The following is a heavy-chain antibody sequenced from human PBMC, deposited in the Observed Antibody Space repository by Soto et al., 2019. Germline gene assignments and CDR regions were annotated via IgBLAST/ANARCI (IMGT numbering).Heavy chain of an antibody. V-gene: IGHV4-39*02. CDR3: ARGKMGVVRGVRPKSYGMDV. CDR2: IFYTGST. CDR1: GGSVGSNRYY. J-gene: IGHJ6*02. D-gene: IGHD3-10*01. Sequence: SETLSLTCTVSGGSVGSNRYYWAWIRQPPGKELEWIGSIFYTGSTYYSPSLKGRIIISVDPSKDQFSLKLCSVTAADTAVYYCARGKMGVVRGVRPKSYGMDVWGQGTTVTVSS.